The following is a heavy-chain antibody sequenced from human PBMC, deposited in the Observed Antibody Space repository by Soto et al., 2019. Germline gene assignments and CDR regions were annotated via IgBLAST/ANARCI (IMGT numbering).Heavy chain of an antibody. CDR2: IIPIFGTA. Sequence: ASVKVSCKASGGTFSSYAISWVRQAPGQGLEWMGGIIPIFGTANYAQKFQGRVTITADESTSTAYMELSSLRSEDTAVYYCARASYSLAEGYYFDYWGQGTLVTVSS. J-gene: IGHJ4*02. CDR3: ARASYSLAEGYYFDY. CDR1: GGTFSSYA. V-gene: IGHV1-69*13. D-gene: IGHD2-21*01.